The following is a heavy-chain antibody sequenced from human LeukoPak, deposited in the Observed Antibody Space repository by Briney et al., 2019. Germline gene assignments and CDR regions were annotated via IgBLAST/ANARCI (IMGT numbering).Heavy chain of an antibody. Sequence: ASVKVSCKASGYIFTNYYMHWVRQAPGQGLEWMGIINPSGDNTNCAQNFQGRVTTTRDTSTSTVYMELSSLRSEDTAVYYCASAPGGGSNPFDYWGQGTLVSVSS. V-gene: IGHV1-46*01. D-gene: IGHD2-15*01. J-gene: IGHJ4*02. CDR3: ASAPGGGSNPFDY. CDR1: GYIFTNYY. CDR2: INPSGDNT.